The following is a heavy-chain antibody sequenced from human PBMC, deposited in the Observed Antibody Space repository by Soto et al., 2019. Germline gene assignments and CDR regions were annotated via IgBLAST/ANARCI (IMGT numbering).Heavy chain of an antibody. J-gene: IGHJ3*02. D-gene: IGHD5-12*01. CDR1: GGTFSSYA. Sequence: SVKVSCKASGGTFSSYAISWVRQAPGQGLEWMGGIIPIFGTANYAQKFQGRVTITADESTSTAYMELSSLRSEDTAVYYCARVFRRWLQSRSHAFDIWGQGTMVTVSS. CDR2: IIPIFGTA. CDR3: ARVFRRWLQSRSHAFDI. V-gene: IGHV1-69*13.